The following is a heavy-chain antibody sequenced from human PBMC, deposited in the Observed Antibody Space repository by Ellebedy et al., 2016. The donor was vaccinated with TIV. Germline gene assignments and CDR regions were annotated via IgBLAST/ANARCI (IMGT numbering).Heavy chain of an antibody. CDR1: GFSLTTSGMC. CDR2: IDWDDDE. J-gene: IGHJ4*02. D-gene: IGHD3-10*01. V-gene: IGHV2-70*11. Sequence: SGRTLVKPTQTLTLTCTFSGFSLTTSGMCVTWIRQPSGKALEWLARIDWDDDEYYNTSLQTRLTISSDTSKNQVVLTMTNVDPGDTATFYCARNIFRGSPDYWGQGMLVTVSS. CDR3: ARNIFRGSPDY.